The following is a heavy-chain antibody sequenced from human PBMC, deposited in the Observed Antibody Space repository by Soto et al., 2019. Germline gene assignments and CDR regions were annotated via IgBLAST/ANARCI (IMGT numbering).Heavy chain of an antibody. CDR3: ARVRHEAVAGMLPDY. CDR1: GFTFSSYW. Sequence: EVQLVESGGGLVQPGGSLRLSCAASGFTFSSYWMSWVRQAPGKGLEWVANIKQDGSEKYYVDSVKGRFTISRDNAKNSLYLQMNSLRAEDTAVYYCARVRHEAVAGMLPDYWGQGTLVTVSS. V-gene: IGHV3-7*04. CDR2: IKQDGSEK. J-gene: IGHJ4*02. D-gene: IGHD6-19*01.